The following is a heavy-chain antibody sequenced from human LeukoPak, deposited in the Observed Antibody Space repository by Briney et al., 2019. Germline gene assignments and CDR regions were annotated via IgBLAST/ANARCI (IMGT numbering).Heavy chain of an antibody. CDR2: INPNSGGT. CDR3: ARAYCGGDCYPHDAFDI. CDR1: GYTFTGYY. V-gene: IGHV1-2*02. Sequence: ASVKVSCKASGYTFTGYYMHWVRQAPGQGLEWMGWINPNSGGTNYAQKFQGGVTMTRDTSISTAYMELSRLRSDDTAVYYCARAYCGGDCYPHDAFDIWGQGTMVTVSS. D-gene: IGHD2-21*01. J-gene: IGHJ3*02.